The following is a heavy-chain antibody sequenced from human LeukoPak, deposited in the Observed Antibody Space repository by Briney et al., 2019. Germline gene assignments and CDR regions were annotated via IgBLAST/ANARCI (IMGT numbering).Heavy chain of an antibody. CDR2: IKSKTDGETA. J-gene: IGHJ1*01. CDR3: TTVGYSYGSH. D-gene: IGHD5-18*01. V-gene: IGHV3-15*07. CDR1: GFTFSNAW. Sequence: GGSPRLSCAASGFTFSNAWMNWVRQAPGKGLEWVGRIKSKTDGETADYAAPVKGRFTVSRDDSKNTLYLQMNSLKTEDTAVYFCTTVGYSYGSHWGQGTLVTVSS.